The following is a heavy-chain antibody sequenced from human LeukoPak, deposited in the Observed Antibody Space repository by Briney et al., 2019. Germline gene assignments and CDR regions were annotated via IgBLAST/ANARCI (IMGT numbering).Heavy chain of an antibody. V-gene: IGHV3-21*01. CDR3: ARVIGSSGWYVDY. J-gene: IGHJ4*02. Sequence: GRSLRLSCAASGFTFSSYAMHWVRQAPGKGLEWVSSISSSSSYIYYADSVKGRFTISRDNAKNSLYLQMNSLRAEDTAVYYCARVIGSSGWYVDYWGQGTLVTVSS. CDR2: ISSSSSYI. D-gene: IGHD6-19*01. CDR1: GFTFSSYA.